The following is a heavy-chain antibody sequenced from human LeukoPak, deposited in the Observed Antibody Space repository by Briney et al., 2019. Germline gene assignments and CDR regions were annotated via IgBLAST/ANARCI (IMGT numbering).Heavy chain of an antibody. D-gene: IGHD3-22*01. CDR3: ARDVASSGYFWD. Sequence: SSETLSLTCTVSGGSMSSFYWSWIRQSPGKGLEWIGFIYGSWSTNYSPSLKSRVTISIDTSKNQFSLKLTSATAADTAIFYCARDVASSGYFWDWGQGTLVTVSS. CDR2: IYGSWST. J-gene: IGHJ4*02. V-gene: IGHV4-59*01. CDR1: GGSMSSFY.